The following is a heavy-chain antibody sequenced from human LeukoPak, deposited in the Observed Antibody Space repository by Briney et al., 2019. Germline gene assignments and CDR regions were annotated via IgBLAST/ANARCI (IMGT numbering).Heavy chain of an antibody. CDR2: ISYDGSNK. CDR3: AKDSARYCSSTSCPYGMDV. V-gene: IGHV3-30*18. J-gene: IGHJ6*02. Sequence: GRSLRLSCAASGFTFSSCGMHWVRQAPGMGLEWVAVISYDGSNKYYADSVKGRFTISRDNSKNTLYLQMNSLRAEDTAVYYCAKDSARYCSSTSCPYGMDVWGQGTTVTVSS. CDR1: GFTFSSCG. D-gene: IGHD2-2*01.